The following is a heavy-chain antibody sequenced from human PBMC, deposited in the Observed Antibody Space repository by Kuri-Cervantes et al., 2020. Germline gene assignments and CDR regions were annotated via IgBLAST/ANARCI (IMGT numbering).Heavy chain of an antibody. D-gene: IGHD2-21*02. Sequence: GGSLRLSCAASGFTFGNNFMSWVRQAPGKGLEWVSLIYNDDSTFYADSVKGRFTISRHNSRNKLYLQMNSLRTEDTAVYYCARGPYCGGDCSSFLDYWGLGTLVTVSS. CDR3: ARGPYCGGDCSSFLDY. J-gene: IGHJ4*02. V-gene: IGHV3-53*04. CDR1: GFTFGNNF. CDR2: IYNDDST.